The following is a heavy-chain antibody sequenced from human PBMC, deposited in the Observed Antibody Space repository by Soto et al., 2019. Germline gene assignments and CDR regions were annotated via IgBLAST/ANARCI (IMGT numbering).Heavy chain of an antibody. J-gene: IGHJ4*02. D-gene: IGHD4-17*01. Sequence: PSETLSLTCTVSGGSISSYYWSWIRQPPGKGLEWIGYIYYSGSTNYNPSLKSRVTISVDTSKNQFSLKLSSVTAADTAMYYCARGLVPDYAPDYWGQRTLVTVSS. V-gene: IGHV4-59*01. CDR3: ARGLVPDYAPDY. CDR1: GGSISSYY. CDR2: IYYSGST.